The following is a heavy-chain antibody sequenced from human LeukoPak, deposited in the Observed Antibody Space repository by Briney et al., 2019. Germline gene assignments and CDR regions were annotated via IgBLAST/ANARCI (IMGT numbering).Heavy chain of an antibody. Sequence: SETLSLTYTVSGGSISSSSYYWGWIRQPPGKGLEWIGSIYYSGSTYYNPSLKSRVTISVDTSKNQFSLKLCSVTAADTAVYHCARRDSSGYYPFDYWGQGTLVTVSS. CDR2: IYYSGST. CDR3: ARRDSSGYYPFDY. D-gene: IGHD3-22*01. V-gene: IGHV4-39*01. CDR1: GGSISSSSYY. J-gene: IGHJ4*02.